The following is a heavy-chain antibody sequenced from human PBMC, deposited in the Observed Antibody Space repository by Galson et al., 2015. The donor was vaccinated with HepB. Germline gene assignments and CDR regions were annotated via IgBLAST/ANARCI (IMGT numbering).Heavy chain of an antibody. J-gene: IGHJ3*02. CDR1: GYSISSGYY. Sequence: SETLSLTCAVSGYSISSGYYWGWIRQPPGKGLEWIGSIYHSGSTYYNPSLKSRVTISVDTSKNQFSLKLSSVTAADTAVYYCARDKAGGPSAFDIWGQGTMVTVSS. CDR3: ARDKAGGPSAFDI. CDR2: IYHSGST. V-gene: IGHV4-38-2*02. D-gene: IGHD3-10*01.